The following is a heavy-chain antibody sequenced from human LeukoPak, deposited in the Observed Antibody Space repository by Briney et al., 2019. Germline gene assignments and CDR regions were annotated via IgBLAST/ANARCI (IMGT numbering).Heavy chain of an antibody. CDR1: GGSFSGYY. D-gene: IGHD6-19*01. Sequence: SETLSLTCAVYGGSFSGYYWSWIRQPPGKGLEWVGEINHSGSTNYNPSLKSRVTISVDTSKNQFSLKLSSVTAADTAVYYCVRGRPWISAVAVPFDYWGQGTLVTVSS. CDR2: INHSGST. CDR3: VRGRPWISAVAVPFDY. J-gene: IGHJ4*02. V-gene: IGHV4-34*01.